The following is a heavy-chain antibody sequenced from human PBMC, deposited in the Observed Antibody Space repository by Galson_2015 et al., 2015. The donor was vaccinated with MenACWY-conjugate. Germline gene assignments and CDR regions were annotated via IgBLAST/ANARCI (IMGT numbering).Heavy chain of an antibody. D-gene: IGHD3-3*01. CDR2: IDGSGDTT. CDR1: RFSFSTYA. V-gene: IGHV3-23*01. Sequence: SLRLSCAASRFSFSTYAMSWVRQTPGKGLEWVSTIDGSGDTTYYADSVKGRFTISRDNSKNTLYLQMNSLRAEDTALYYCAKDAKGDFAVVPGAAGHGGQGTLVTVSS. CDR3: AKDAKGDFAVVPGAAGH. J-gene: IGHJ4*02.